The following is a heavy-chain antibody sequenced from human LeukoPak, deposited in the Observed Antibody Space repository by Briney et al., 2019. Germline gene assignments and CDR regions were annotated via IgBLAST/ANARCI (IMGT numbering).Heavy chain of an antibody. CDR1: GGSISSYY. V-gene: IGHV4-59*01. Sequence: SSETLSLTCTVSGGSISSYYWSWIRQPPGKGLEWIGYIYYSGSTNYNPSLKSRVTISVDTSKSQFSLKLSSVTAADTAVYYCARGPLNYYDSSGYPIGRYFDYWGQGTLVTVSS. D-gene: IGHD3-22*01. J-gene: IGHJ4*02. CDR3: ARGPLNYYDSSGYPIGRYFDY. CDR2: IYYSGST.